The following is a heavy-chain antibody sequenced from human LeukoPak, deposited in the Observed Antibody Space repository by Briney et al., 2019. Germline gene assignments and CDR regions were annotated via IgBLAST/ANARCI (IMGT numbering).Heavy chain of an antibody. CDR1: GGSFSAYY. D-gene: IGHD2-21*02. CDR2: INHSGST. Sequence: SETLSLTCAVYGGSFSAYYWSWIRQPPGKGLEWIGEINHSGSTNYNPSLKSRVAISVDTSRNQFSLRLSSVTAADTAVYYCARGAYCGGDCYSGRFDYWGQGTLVTVSS. V-gene: IGHV4-34*01. CDR3: ARGAYCGGDCYSGRFDY. J-gene: IGHJ4*02.